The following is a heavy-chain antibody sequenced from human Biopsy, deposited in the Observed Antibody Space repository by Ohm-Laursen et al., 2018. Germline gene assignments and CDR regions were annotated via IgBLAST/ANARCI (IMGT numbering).Heavy chain of an antibody. Sequence: SDTLSLTCIVSGGSISNNNYYWGWIRQPPKKGLEWIGSIFYRGSTHYKPSLKSRVNISVDTSKNQFSLKLNSVTAADTAVYYCARDYDTSGYYYVSWGQGTLVTVSS. D-gene: IGHD3-22*01. V-gene: IGHV4-39*01. CDR1: GGSISNNNYY. CDR3: ARDYDTSGYYYVS. CDR2: IFYRGST. J-gene: IGHJ5*02.